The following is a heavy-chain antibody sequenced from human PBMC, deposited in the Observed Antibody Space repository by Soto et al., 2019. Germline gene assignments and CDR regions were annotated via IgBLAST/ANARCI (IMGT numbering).Heavy chain of an antibody. V-gene: IGHV3-30*03. Sequence: QAQLVESGGGVVQPGRSLRLSCAASGFTFNTYGLHWVRQAPGKGLEWVAAISFDGGDQQYADSVKGRFTVSRDNSKNKLLLHMDGVRDEDTDVYYCATDSSAIAAVSGGWFHPWGQGTLVIVSS. D-gene: IGHD6-6*01. CDR3: ATDSSAIAAVSGGWFHP. CDR1: GFTFNTYG. J-gene: IGHJ5*02. CDR2: ISFDGGDQ.